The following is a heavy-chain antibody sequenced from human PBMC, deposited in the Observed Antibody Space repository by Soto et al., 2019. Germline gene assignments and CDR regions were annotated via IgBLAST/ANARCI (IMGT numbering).Heavy chain of an antibody. V-gene: IGHV1-18*01. CDR1: GYTFTRYG. Sequence: ASVKVSCKTSGYTFTRYGISWVRQAPGQGLEWMGWISGYDGRTNFAQKVQDRVTMTTDTSTSTVYMELRSLSSDDTAVYYCAREADVPDYYYGMAVSGQGTTVIVSS. J-gene: IGHJ6*02. CDR2: ISGYDGRT. D-gene: IGHD3-16*01. CDR3: AREADVPDYYYGMAV.